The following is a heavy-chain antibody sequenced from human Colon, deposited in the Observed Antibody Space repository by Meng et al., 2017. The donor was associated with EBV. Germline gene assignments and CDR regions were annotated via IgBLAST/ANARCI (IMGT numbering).Heavy chain of an antibody. CDR3: ARGELLWDY. V-gene: IGHV4-30-4*01. Sequence: QVQLQESGPGLVKPSXXLSLTCTASGDSISSGEYFWSWIRQPPGKGLEWIGYMDYRGSTFYNPSLKSRVTISVDTSKNQFSLKLSSVTAADTAVYFCARGELLWDYWGQGTLVTVSS. D-gene: IGHD2-2*01. CDR2: MDYRGST. CDR1: GDSISSGEYF. J-gene: IGHJ4*02.